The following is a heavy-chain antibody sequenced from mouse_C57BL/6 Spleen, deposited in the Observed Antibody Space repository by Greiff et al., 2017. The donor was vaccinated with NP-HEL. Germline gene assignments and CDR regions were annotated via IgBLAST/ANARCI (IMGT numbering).Heavy chain of an antibody. Sequence: QVQLQQSGPELVKPGASVKISCKASGYAFSSSWMNWVKQRPGKGLEWIGRIYPGDGDTNYNGKFKGKATLTADKSSSTAYMQLSSLTSEDSVVYFCAREGDGSDYWGQGTTLTVSS. CDR3: AREGDGSDY. J-gene: IGHJ2*01. CDR2: IYPGDGDT. CDR1: GYAFSSSW. D-gene: IGHD1-1*01. V-gene: IGHV1-82*01.